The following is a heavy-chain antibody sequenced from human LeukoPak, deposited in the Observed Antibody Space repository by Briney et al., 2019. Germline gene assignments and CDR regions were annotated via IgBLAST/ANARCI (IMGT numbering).Heavy chain of an antibody. Sequence: PSETLSLTCTVSGGSISSYYWSWLRQPPGKGLEWIGYIYYSGSTNYNPSLKSRVTISVDTSKNQFSLKLSSVTAADTAVYYCARDRDGYNWGAFDIWGQGTMVTVSS. CDR1: GGSISSYY. J-gene: IGHJ3*02. D-gene: IGHD5-24*01. V-gene: IGHV4-59*01. CDR3: ARDRDGYNWGAFDI. CDR2: IYYSGST.